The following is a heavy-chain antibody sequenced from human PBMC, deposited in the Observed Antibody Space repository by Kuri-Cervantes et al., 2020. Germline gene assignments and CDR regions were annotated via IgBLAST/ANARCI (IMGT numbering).Heavy chain of an antibody. V-gene: IGHV1-18*01. CDR2: ISAYNGDT. CDR3: AKAVYERAFDL. D-gene: IGHD5/OR15-5a*01. CDR1: GYTFTSYG. J-gene: IGHJ3*01. Sequence: ASVKVSCKASGYTFTSYGISWVRQAPGQGLEWMGWISAYNGDTNYTQEFQGRLTLTADTSTSTAYMELRSLTSDDTATYFCAKAVYERAFDLWGQGTMVTVSS.